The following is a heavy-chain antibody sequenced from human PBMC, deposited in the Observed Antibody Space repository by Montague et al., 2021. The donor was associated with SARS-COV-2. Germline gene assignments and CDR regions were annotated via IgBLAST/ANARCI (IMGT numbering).Heavy chain of an antibody. CDR2: INSDGSST. J-gene: IGHJ4*02. CDR1: GFTFNTYS. Sequence: SLRLSCAASGFTFNTYSIHWVRQAPGKGLVWVSRINSDGSSTTYADSVKGRFTITRDNAKNTVYLQMNSLRAEDTAVYYCARDREPWLLQYYFDYWGQGTLVTVSS. D-gene: IGHD6-19*01. V-gene: IGHV3-74*01. CDR3: ARDREPWLLQYYFDY.